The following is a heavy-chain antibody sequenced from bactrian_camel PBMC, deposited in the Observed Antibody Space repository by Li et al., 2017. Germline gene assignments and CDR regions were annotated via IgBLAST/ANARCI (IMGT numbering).Heavy chain of an antibody. CDR1: GFTFSTSG. CDR2: IGDDGGT. D-gene: IGHD1*01. J-gene: IGHJ4*01. V-gene: IGHV3S44*01. Sequence: DVQLVESGGDLVQPGGSLRLSCVASGFTFSTSGMSWVRQAPGKGLEWVAVIGDDGGTSYTDSVKGRFTISQDNAKTTMYLQMDSQKPEDTGVYYCAADLILASRRISNACTLSQGTQVTVS.